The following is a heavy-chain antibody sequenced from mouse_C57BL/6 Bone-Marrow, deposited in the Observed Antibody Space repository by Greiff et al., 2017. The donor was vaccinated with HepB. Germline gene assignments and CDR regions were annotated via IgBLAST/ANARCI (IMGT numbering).Heavy chain of an antibody. CDR1: GYTFTSYW. CDR3: ARQLRLRAMDY. CDR2: LDPSDSYT. Sequence: QVQLQQPGAELVKPGASVKLSCKASGYTFTSYWMQWVKQRPGQGLEWIGELDPSDSYTNYNQKFKGKATLTVDPSSSTADMQLSSLTSEDSAVYYCARQLRLRAMDYWGQGTSVTVSS. J-gene: IGHJ4*01. V-gene: IGHV1-50*01. D-gene: IGHD3-2*02.